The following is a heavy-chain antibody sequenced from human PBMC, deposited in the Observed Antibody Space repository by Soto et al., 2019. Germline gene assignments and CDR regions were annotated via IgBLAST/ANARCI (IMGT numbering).Heavy chain of an antibody. D-gene: IGHD3-22*01. V-gene: IGHV3-74*01. CDR2: INSDGSRT. CDR3: ARALTYYYDIDY. Sequence: GSLRLSCAASGFTFSSYWMHWVRQAPGKGLVWVSRINSDGSRTTYADSVKGRFTISRDNAKNMLHLQMNSLRAEDTAVYYCARALTYYYDIDYRGQGTLVTVSS. J-gene: IGHJ4*02. CDR1: GFTFSSYW.